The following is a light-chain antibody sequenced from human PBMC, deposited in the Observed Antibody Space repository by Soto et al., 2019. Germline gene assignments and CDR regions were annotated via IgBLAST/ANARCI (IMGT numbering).Light chain of an antibody. CDR3: CSYAGSYTWV. J-gene: IGLJ3*02. V-gene: IGLV2-14*01. CDR1: RSDVGGYNS. CDR2: EVS. Sequence: QSALTQPASVSGSPGQSITISCTGTRSDVGGYNSVCWHQQHPGKAPKLIIYEVSNRPSGISDRFSGSKSGNTASLTISGLQAEDEADYYCCSYAGSYTWVFGGGTKLTVL.